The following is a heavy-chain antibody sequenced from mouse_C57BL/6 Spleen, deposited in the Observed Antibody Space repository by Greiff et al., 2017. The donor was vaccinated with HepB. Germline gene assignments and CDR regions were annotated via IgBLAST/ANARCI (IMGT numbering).Heavy chain of an antibody. CDR3: ARDRDYYGSSYSWYFDV. CDR2: ISDGGSYT. CDR1: GFTFSSYA. V-gene: IGHV5-4*01. D-gene: IGHD1-1*01. J-gene: IGHJ1*03. Sequence: EVQWVESGGGLVKPGGSLKLSCAASGFTFSSYAMSWVRQTPEKRLEWVATISDGGSYTYYPDNVKGRFTISRDNAKNNLYLQMSHLKSEDTAMYYCARDRDYYGSSYSWYFDVWGTGTTVTVSS.